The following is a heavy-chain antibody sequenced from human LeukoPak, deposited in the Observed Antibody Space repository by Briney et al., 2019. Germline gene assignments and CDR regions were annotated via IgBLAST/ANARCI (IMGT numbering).Heavy chain of an antibody. CDR1: GGTLNSYA. V-gene: IGHV1-69*04. J-gene: IGHJ4*02. D-gene: IGHD6-19*01. CDR2: IIPILDIA. CDR3: ARGSSVWFDY. Sequence: SVKVSCKASGGTLNSYAFSWVRQAPGQGLEWMGRIIPILDIADYAQKFQGRVSITRDTSTSAVYMDLSSLRSEDTAVYYCARGSSVWFDYWGQGTLVTVSS.